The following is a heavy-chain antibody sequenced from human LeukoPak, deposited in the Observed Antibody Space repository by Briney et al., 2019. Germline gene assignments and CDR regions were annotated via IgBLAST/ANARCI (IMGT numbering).Heavy chain of an antibody. V-gene: IGHV1-8*01. CDR1: GYTFTSYD. Sequence: EASVKVSCKASGYTFTSYDINWVRQATGQGLEWLGWMNLNSGNTGYAQKFQGRVTMTRNTSISTAYMELSSLRSEDTAVYYCARKGRNSSGWFPFDYWGQGTLVTVSS. D-gene: IGHD6-19*01. CDR3: ARKGRNSSGWFPFDY. CDR2: MNLNSGNT. J-gene: IGHJ4*02.